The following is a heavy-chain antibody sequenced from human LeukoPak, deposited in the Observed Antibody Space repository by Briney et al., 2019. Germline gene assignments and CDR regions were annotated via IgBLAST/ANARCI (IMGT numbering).Heavy chain of an antibody. CDR2: VNPKNGGT. D-gene: IGHD2-21*02. V-gene: IGHV1-2*02. J-gene: IGHJ5*02. Sequence: ASVKVSCKASGYTFTGYHIHWVRQAPGQGRKWMGWVNPKNGGTRFAQKCQGRVTMTRDTSSSTAYMELSSLRSDDTAVYYCATKKTPLYCGGDCYSGLGWFDPWGQGTLITVSS. CDR3: ATKKTPLYCGGDCYSGLGWFDP. CDR1: GYTFTGYH.